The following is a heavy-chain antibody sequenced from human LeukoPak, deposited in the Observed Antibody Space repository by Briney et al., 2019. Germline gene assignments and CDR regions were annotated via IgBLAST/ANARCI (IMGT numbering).Heavy chain of an antibody. J-gene: IGHJ3*02. CDR1: GFTFSSYG. CDR2: ISGSGGST. V-gene: IGHV3-23*01. Sequence: PGGSLRLSCAASGFTFSSYGMSWVRQAPGKGLEWVSAISGSGGSTYYADSVKGRFTISRDNSKNTLYLQMNSLRAEDTAVYYCARVRDKSGYYSRNKNAFDIWGQGTMVTVSS. D-gene: IGHD3-3*01. CDR3: ARVRDKSGYYSRNKNAFDI.